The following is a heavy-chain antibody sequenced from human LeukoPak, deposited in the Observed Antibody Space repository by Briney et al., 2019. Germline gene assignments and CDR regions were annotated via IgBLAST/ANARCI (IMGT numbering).Heavy chain of an antibody. CDR1: GGSISSYY. V-gene: IGHV4-59*01. D-gene: IGHD6-13*01. CDR3: ARVRVAAAVRGAFDI. Sequence: SETLSLTCTVSGGSISSYYWSWIRQPPGKGPEWIGYIYYSGSTNYNPSLKSRVTISVDTSKNQFSLKLSSVTAADTAVYYCARVRVAAAVRGAFDIWGQGTMVTVSS. CDR2: IYYSGST. J-gene: IGHJ3*02.